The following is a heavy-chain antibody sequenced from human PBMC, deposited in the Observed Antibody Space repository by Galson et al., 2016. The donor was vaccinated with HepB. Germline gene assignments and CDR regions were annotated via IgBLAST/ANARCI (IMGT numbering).Heavy chain of an antibody. Sequence: SVKVSCKASGYTFTAYYIHWVRQAPGQGLEWMGRINPNNGDTNYAQKFQGRVSMTRDTSIRTAYMGLSRLRFDDTVVYYCARGGPGVYDYPDYWGQGTLVTVSS. J-gene: IGHJ4*02. D-gene: IGHD3-16*01. CDR3: ARGGPGVYDYPDY. CDR2: INPNNGDT. V-gene: IGHV1-2*05. CDR1: GYTFTAYY.